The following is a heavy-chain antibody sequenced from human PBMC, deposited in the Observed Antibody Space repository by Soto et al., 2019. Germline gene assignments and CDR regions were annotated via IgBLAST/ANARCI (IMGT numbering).Heavy chain of an antibody. D-gene: IGHD6-13*01. J-gene: IGHJ4*02. CDR2: IYYSGST. CDR3: ARHELVAAALDY. V-gene: IGHV4-39*01. CDR1: GGSISSSSYY. Sequence: QLQLQESGPGLVKPSETLSLTCTVSGGSISSSSYYWGWIRPPPGKGLAWIGSIYYSGSTYYNPSLNSRVTLSIHTAKNQYPPKPGSVTAADTAVYYSARHELVAAALDYWGQGTLVTVSS.